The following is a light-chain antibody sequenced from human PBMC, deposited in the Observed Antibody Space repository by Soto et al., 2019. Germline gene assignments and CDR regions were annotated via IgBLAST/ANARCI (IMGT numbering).Light chain of an antibody. J-gene: IGLJ3*02. CDR1: TSNIETNY. CDR3: AAWAGSLSGWV. V-gene: IGLV1-47*01. CDR2: RNN. Sequence: QSVLTQPPSASGTPGQRVTISWSGSTSNIETNYVYWYQQLAGTAPKVLIYRNNQRPSRVPDRFSASKSGTSASLAISGLRSEDEADSYCAAWAGSLSGWVFGGW.